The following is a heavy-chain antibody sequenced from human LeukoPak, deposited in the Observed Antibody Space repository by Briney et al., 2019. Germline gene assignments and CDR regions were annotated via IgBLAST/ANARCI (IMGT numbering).Heavy chain of an antibody. Sequence: SETLSLTCAVSGYSISSGYYWGWIRQPPGKELECIGNIYHSGSTYYNPSLKSRVTISVDTSKNQFSLNLSSVTAADTALYYCATISGTWYVAYWGQGTLVTVSS. D-gene: IGHD6-13*01. CDR2: IYHSGST. CDR1: GYSISSGYY. V-gene: IGHV4-38-2*01. J-gene: IGHJ4*02. CDR3: ATISGTWYVAY.